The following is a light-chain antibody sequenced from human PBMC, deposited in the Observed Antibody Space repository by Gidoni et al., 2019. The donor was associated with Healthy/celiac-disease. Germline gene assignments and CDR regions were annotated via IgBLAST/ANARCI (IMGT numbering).Light chain of an antibody. CDR2: DAS. V-gene: IGKV3-11*01. J-gene: IGKJ3*01. Sequence: SPATLSLSPGERATLSCRASQSVSSYLAWYQQKPGQAPRLLIYDASNRATGIPARFSGSGSGTDFTLTISSLEPEDFAVYYCQQRSNSLTFGPGTKVDIK. CDR3: QQRSNSLT. CDR1: QSVSSY.